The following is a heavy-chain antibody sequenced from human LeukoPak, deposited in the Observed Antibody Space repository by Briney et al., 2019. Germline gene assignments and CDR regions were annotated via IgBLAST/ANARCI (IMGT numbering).Heavy chain of an antibody. Sequence: GGSLRLSCAASGFIFSTYSMNWVRQAPGKGLEWVSYISSSSSTIFYADSVKGRFIGSRDNAKRALYLQLNSLRDEDTSLYYCVRDRFYGSGNYQNAGRCFDNWGQGTLVTVSS. CDR2: ISSSSSTI. D-gene: IGHD3-10*01. J-gene: IGHJ4*02. CDR3: VRDRFYGSGNYQNAGRCFDN. V-gene: IGHV3-48*02. CDR1: GFIFSTYS.